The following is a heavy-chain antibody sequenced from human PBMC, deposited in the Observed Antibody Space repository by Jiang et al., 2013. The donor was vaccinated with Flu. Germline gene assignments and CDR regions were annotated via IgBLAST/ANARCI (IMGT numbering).Heavy chain of an antibody. J-gene: IGHJ4*02. D-gene: IGHD6-13*01. CDR2: IRGSDETA. Sequence: GKGLEWVSVIRGSDETAYYADSVKGRFTISTDNSKSTVYLQMNSLRAEDTAVYYCAKRGGYTSSWYLFDYWGQGTLVTVSS. CDR3: AKRGGYTSSWYLFDY. V-gene: IGHV3-23*01.